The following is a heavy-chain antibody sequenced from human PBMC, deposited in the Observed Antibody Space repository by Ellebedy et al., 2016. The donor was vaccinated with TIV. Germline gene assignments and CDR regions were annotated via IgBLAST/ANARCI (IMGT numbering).Heavy chain of an antibody. CDR1: GFAFSSYW. D-gene: IGHD3-16*01. J-gene: IGHJ3*02. CDR3: ATDGSYGDYLSPTHAFEN. CDR2: IKQDGGET. V-gene: IGHV3-7*01. Sequence: GESLKISCAASGFAFSSYWMSWVRQAPGKGLEWVANIKQDGGETYYGDSVKGRFTISRDNAKRTLDLQMNSLRAEDTAIYYCATDGSYGDYLSPTHAFENWGQGTKVIVSS.